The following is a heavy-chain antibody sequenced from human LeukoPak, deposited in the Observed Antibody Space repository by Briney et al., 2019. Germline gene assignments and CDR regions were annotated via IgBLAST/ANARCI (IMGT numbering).Heavy chain of an antibody. CDR2: ISDIVDST. D-gene: IGHD3-10*01. Sequence: PGGSLRLSCVASGFTFSNYAMSWVRQAPGKGRWWVSGISDIVDSTYYANSVKGRLTISRDNSKNTLYLQMNSLRAEDTAVYYCAKLRITMVRGVSGHNWFDPWGQGTLVTVSS. V-gene: IGHV3-23*01. J-gene: IGHJ5*02. CDR3: AKLRITMVRGVSGHNWFDP. CDR1: GFTFSNYA.